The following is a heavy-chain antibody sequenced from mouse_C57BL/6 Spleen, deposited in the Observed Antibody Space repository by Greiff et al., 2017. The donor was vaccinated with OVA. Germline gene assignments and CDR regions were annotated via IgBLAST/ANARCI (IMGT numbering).Heavy chain of an antibody. CDR2: ISSGGSYT. V-gene: IGHV5-6*01. CDR3: ARDYKDY. J-gene: IGHJ2*01. D-gene: IGHD2-12*01. CDR1: GFTFSSYG. Sequence: EVMLVESGGDLVKPGGSLKLSCAASGFTFSSYGMSWVRQTPDKRLEWVATISSGGSYTYYPDSVKGRFTISRDNAKNTPYLQMSSLKSEDTAMYYCARDYKDYWGQGTTLTVSS.